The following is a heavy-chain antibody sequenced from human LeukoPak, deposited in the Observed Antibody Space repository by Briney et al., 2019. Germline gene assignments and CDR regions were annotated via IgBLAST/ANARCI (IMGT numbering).Heavy chain of an antibody. Sequence: GGSLRLSCAASGFTFSNAWMSWVRQAPGKGLEWVGRIKSKTDGGTTDYAAPVKGRFTISRDDSKNTLYLQMNSLKTEDTAVYYCTTTKVAGTSTGFDYWGQGTLVTVSS. CDR3: TTTKVAGTSTGFDY. CDR2: IKSKTDGGTT. D-gene: IGHD6-19*01. J-gene: IGHJ4*02. CDR1: GFTFSNAW. V-gene: IGHV3-15*01.